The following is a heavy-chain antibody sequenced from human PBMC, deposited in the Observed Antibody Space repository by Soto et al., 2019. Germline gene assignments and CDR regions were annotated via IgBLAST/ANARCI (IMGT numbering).Heavy chain of an antibody. D-gene: IGHD6-13*01. Sequence: SETLSLTCTVSGGSISSYYWSWIRQPPGKGLEWIGYIYYSGSTNYNPSLRSRVTISVDTSKNQFSLKLSSVTAADTAVYYCARHPIAAASGPHFDYWGQGTLVTVSS. V-gene: IGHV4-59*08. CDR3: ARHPIAAASGPHFDY. J-gene: IGHJ4*02. CDR2: IYYSGST. CDR1: GGSISSYY.